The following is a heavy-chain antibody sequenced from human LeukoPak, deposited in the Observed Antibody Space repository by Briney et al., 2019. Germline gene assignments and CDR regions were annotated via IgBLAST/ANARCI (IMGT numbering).Heavy chain of an antibody. J-gene: IGHJ4*02. V-gene: IGHV1-3*01. Sequence: ASVKVSCKASGYTFTSYAMHWVRQAPGQRLEWMGWINAGNGNTKYSQKFQGRVTITRDTSASTAYMELSSLRSEDTAVYYCARDGIAVATYGGVDYWGQGTPVTVSS. CDR3: ARDGIAVATYGGVDY. CDR2: INAGNGNT. CDR1: GYTFTSYA. D-gene: IGHD6-19*01.